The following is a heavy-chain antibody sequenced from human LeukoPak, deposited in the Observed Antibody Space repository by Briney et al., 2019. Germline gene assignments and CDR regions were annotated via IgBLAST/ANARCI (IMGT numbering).Heavy chain of an antibody. J-gene: IGHJ5*02. D-gene: IGHD1-26*01. CDR2: IISSSTTI. Sequence: GGSLRLSCAASGFTFSSYWMNWVRQAPGKGLEWVSYIISSSTTIHYADSVKGRFTISRDNAKNSVYLQMNSLRDEDTAVYYCARESSGTFYSFDPWGQGTLVTVSS. V-gene: IGHV3-48*02. CDR1: GFTFSSYW. CDR3: ARESSGTFYSFDP.